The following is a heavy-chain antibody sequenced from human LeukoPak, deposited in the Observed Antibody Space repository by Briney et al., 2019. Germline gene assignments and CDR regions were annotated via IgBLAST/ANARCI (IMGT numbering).Heavy chain of an antibody. CDR3: SRSWWNYYDTNDSYRDY. CDR1: GASISRSSYC. CDR2: IYYPGNT. Sequence: SETLSLTCTVSGASISRSSYCWGWIRQPPGKGLEWIGSIYYPGNTYYNPSLKSRVTISVDTSKNQLSLKLSSVTAADTAVYYCSRSWWNYYDTNDSYRDYWGQGILVTASS. V-gene: IGHV4-39*01. J-gene: IGHJ4*02. D-gene: IGHD3-22*01.